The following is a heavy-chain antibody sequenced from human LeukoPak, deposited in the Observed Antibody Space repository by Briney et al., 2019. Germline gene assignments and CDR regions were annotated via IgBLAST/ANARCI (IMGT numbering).Heavy chain of an antibody. V-gene: IGHV3-15*01. Sequence: GRSLRLSCAASGFTFSNAWLNWVRQAPGKGLEWVGHIQSKTDGGTADYAAPVKGRFTMSRDDSKNTLYLQMNSLKTDDTAVYYCISPRDDWGQGTLVTVSS. CDR2: IQSKTDGGTA. CDR1: GFTFSNAW. J-gene: IGHJ4*02. CDR3: ISPRDD.